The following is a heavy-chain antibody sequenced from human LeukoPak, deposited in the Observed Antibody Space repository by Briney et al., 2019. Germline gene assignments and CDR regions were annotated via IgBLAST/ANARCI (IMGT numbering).Heavy chain of an antibody. CDR2: IKYDESDI. Sequence: GGSLRLSCAASGFTFSSYWMNWVRQAPGKGLEWVASIKYDESDIRYMDSVKGRFTISRDNAKNSLYLQMNSLRAEDTAVYYCARRVSSDYWGQGTLVTVSS. D-gene: IGHD2-2*01. CDR3: ARRVSSDY. V-gene: IGHV3-7*01. CDR1: GFTFSSYW. J-gene: IGHJ4*02.